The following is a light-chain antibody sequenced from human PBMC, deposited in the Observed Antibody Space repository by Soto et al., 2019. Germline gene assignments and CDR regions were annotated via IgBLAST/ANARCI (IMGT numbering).Light chain of an antibody. Sequence: MQMTQSPSSLSASVGDRVTITCRASQSISSYLNWYQQKPGQPPKLLIYWASTRGSGVPERFSGSGSGTDFTLTISNLQAEDVAVYYCQQSYSIPLTFGGGTKVDIK. CDR3: QQSYSIPLT. J-gene: IGKJ4*01. CDR1: QSISSY. CDR2: WAS. V-gene: IGKV1-39*01.